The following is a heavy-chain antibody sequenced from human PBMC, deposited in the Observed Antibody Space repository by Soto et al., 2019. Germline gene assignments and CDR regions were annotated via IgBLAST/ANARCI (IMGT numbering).Heavy chain of an antibody. D-gene: IGHD5-12*01. CDR1: GGSMIRYF. Sequence: ASETLSLTCTVSGGSMIRYFWSWIGQPPGRGLEWIGFIYYAGSTKYNPSLKSRVTISVDTSKNQFSLTVTSVTAADTAVYYCARRIVATETFEYWGQGTLVTVSS. V-gene: IGHV4-59*08. CDR3: ARRIVATETFEY. CDR2: IYYAGST. J-gene: IGHJ4*02.